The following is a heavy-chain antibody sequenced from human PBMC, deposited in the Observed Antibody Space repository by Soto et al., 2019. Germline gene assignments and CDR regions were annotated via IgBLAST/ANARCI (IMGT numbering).Heavy chain of an antibody. J-gene: IGHJ4*02. CDR2: IKSKADGGTT. V-gene: IGHV3-15*01. CDR1: GFVFSNAW. CDR3: TTGWSSKDY. D-gene: IGHD3-3*01. Sequence: GGSLRLSCAASGFVFSNAWMSWFRQAPGKGLEWVGRIKSKADGGTTNYAAPVKGRFNISRDGSKNTLYLQMNGLKTEDTAVYYCTTGWSSKDYWGQGTLVTVSS.